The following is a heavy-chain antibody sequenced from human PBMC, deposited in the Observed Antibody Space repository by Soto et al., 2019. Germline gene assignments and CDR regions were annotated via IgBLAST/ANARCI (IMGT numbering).Heavy chain of an antibody. Sequence: EVQLVESGGGLVQPGGSLRLSCAASGFTFSSYDMHWVRQATGKGLEWVSAIGTAGDTYYPGSVKGRFTISRENAKNSLYLQMNSLRAGDTAVYYCARVGGNGYYFDYWGQGTLVTVSS. D-gene: IGHD3-16*01. J-gene: IGHJ4*02. CDR3: ARVGGNGYYFDY. CDR1: GFTFSSYD. CDR2: IGTAGDT. V-gene: IGHV3-13*01.